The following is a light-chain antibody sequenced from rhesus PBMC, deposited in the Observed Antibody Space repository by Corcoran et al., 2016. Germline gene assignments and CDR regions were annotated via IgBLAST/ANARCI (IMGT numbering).Light chain of an antibody. CDR3: QQSSNLYS. V-gene: IGKV3-24*04. J-gene: IGKJ2*01. CDR1: QSVGSY. Sequence: ETVVTQSPATLSLSPGERATLSCRASQSVGSYLAWYQQKPGQAPRLLIYGASSRATGIPDRFSGSGSGTDFPLTISRLEPEDVGVYYCQQSSNLYSFGQGTKVEIK. CDR2: GAS.